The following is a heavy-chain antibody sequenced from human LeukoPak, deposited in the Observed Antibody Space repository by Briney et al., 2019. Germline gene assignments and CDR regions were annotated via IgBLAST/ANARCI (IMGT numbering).Heavy chain of an antibody. Sequence: SETLSLTCTVSGGSISSGDSHWSWIRQPPGKGLEWIGYIYYSGGTYYNPSLKSRLTISVDTSKNQFSLKLSSVTAADTAVYYCARVYIVVLPPAIRGANWFDPWGQGTLVTVSS. CDR1: GGSISSGDSH. J-gene: IGHJ5*02. D-gene: IGHD2-2*01. CDR2: IYYSGGT. V-gene: IGHV4-30-4*01. CDR3: ARVYIVVLPPAIRGANWFDP.